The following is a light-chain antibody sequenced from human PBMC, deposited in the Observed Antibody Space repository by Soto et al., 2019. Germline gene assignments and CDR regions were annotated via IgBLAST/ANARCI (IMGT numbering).Light chain of an antibody. CDR1: QSVLYSSNNKNY. CDR2: WAS. Sequence: DIVMTQSPDSLAVSLGERATINCKSSQSVLYSSNNKNYLAWYQQKPGQPPKLLIYWASTRESGVPDRFSGSGSGTDIALTISSLLAEDVAVYYCQQYYSTPPYTFGQGTKLEIK. CDR3: QQYYSTPPYT. J-gene: IGKJ2*01. V-gene: IGKV4-1*01.